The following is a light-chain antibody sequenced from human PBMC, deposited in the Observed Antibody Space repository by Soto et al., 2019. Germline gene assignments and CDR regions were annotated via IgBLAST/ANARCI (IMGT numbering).Light chain of an antibody. J-gene: IGLJ1*01. CDR3: SSYTFTSTLYV. Sequence: QSSLTHPASLSGSPGQSITISCTGSSSDVGGHNYVSWYQQHPGKAPKLMIYEVTKRPSGVSNRFSGSKSGNTASLTISGLQAEDEADYYCSSYTFTSTLYVFGTGTKVTVL. V-gene: IGLV2-14*01. CDR2: EVT. CDR1: SSDVGGHNY.